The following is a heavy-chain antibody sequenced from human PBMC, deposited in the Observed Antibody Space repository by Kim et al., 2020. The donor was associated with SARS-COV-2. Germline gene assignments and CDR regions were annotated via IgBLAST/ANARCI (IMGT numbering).Heavy chain of an antibody. CDR2: IDPSDSYT. CDR1: GYSFTSYW. V-gene: IGHV5-10-1*01. Sequence: GESLKISCKGSGYSFTSYWISWVRQMPGKDLEWMGRIDPSDSYTNYSPSFQGHVTISADKSISTAYLQWSSLKASDTAMYYCARGQLLWIGLDWFDPWGQGTLVTVSS. CDR3: ARGQLLWIGLDWFDP. D-gene: IGHD2-2*01. J-gene: IGHJ5*02.